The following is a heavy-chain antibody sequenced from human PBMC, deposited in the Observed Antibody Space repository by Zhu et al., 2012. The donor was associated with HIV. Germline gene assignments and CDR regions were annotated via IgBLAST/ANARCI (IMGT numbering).Heavy chain of an antibody. J-gene: IGHJ5*02. CDR1: GGSISSGDYY. CDR3: AGASSGYYYGNWFDP. CDR2: IYYSGST. V-gene: IGHV4-30-4*08. Sequence: QVQLQESGPGLVKPSQTLSLTCTVSGGSISSGDYYWSWIRQPPGKGLEWIGYIYYSGSTYYNPSLKSRVTISVDTSKNQFSLKLSSVTAADTAVYYCAGASSGYYYGNWFDPWGQGTLVTVSS. D-gene: IGHD3-22*01.